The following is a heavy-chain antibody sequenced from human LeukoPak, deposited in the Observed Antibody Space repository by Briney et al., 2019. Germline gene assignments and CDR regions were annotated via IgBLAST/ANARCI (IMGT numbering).Heavy chain of an antibody. Sequence: SQTLSLTCAISGDSVSSNSAAWNWIRQSPSRGLEWLGRTYYRSKWYNDYAVSVKSRITINPDTSKNQFSLQLNSVTPEDTAVYYCARGEDSSDWYLTYYYYGMDVWGQGTLVTVSS. J-gene: IGHJ6*02. D-gene: IGHD6-19*01. CDR2: TYYRSKWYN. CDR3: ARGEDSSDWYLTYYYYGMDV. CDR1: GDSVSSNSAA. V-gene: IGHV6-1*01.